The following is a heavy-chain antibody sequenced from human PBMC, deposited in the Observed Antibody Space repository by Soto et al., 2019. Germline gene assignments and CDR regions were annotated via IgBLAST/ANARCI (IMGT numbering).Heavy chain of an antibody. Sequence: EVQLVESGGGLVQPGGSLRLSCAASGFTFSDYYMDWVRQAPGKGLEWVGRSENKANSYTTQFAASVKGRFTISRDDSKNSLYLQMNSLKTEDTAVYYCARRGGHLIDFDYWGQGTLVTVSS. CDR2: SENKANSYTT. CDR1: GFTFSDYY. V-gene: IGHV3-72*01. D-gene: IGHD3-10*01. CDR3: ARRGGHLIDFDY. J-gene: IGHJ4*02.